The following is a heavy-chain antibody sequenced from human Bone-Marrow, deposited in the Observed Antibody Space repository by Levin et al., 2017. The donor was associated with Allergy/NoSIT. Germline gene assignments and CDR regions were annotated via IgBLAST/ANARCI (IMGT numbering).Heavy chain of an antibody. CDR3: ANPRRDCSGGSCYPDSFDP. CDR2: ISASGYST. D-gene: IGHD2-15*01. CDR1: GVNLRSNG. Sequence: GESLKISCVASGVNLRSNGLSWVRQAPGKGLEWVSHISASGYSTYYAESVKGRFTISRDNSKNTLYLQMNSLRADDTAVYYCANPRRDCSGGSCYPDSFDPWGQGTLVTVSS. V-gene: IGHV3-23*01. J-gene: IGHJ5*02.